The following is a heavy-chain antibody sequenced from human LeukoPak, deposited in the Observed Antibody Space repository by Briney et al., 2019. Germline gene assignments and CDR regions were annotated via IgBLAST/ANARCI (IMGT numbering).Heavy chain of an antibody. CDR1: GGSFTFTSHA. CDR3: AGFFYDNSGDAFDI. J-gene: IGHJ3*02. D-gene: IGHD3-22*01. V-gene: IGHV1-69*13. Sequence: ASVKVSCKASGGSFTFTSHANRWGRQAPGQRLEGMGGIIPIYGSANYAQKFQGRVTITSDESTRTVYMELSSLRPEDSAVHYCAGFFYDNSGDAFDIWGQGTMVTVSS. CDR2: IIPIYGSA.